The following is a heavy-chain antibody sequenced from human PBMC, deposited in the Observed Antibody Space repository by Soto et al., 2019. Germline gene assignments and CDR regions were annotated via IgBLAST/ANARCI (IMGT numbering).Heavy chain of an antibody. V-gene: IGHV3-30*18. Sequence: QVQLVESGGGVVQSGRSLRLSCAASGFTFSTSGMHWIRQAPGKGLEWVAMISHDGGATYYVDSVKGRLTLSKDTDKNTLHLQMDSLRPEDTATYYGAKEWGSSGWYNWFDPWGQGTLVTVSS. CDR1: GFTFSTSG. J-gene: IGHJ5*02. CDR3: AKEWGSSGWYNWFDP. D-gene: IGHD6-13*01. CDR2: ISHDGGAT.